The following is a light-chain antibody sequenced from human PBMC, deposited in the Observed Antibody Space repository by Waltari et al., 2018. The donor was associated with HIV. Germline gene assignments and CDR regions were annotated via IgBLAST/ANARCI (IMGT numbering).Light chain of an antibody. CDR1: SSDVGAYNY. Sequence: QSALTQPPSASGSPGQSVTISCTGTSSDVGAYNYVSWYQQHPGKAPKLMIYEVNKRPSGVPVRFSGSKSGNTASLSVSGLQAEDEADYYCSSYAGSNTVVFGGGTKLTVL. CDR2: EVN. J-gene: IGLJ2*01. V-gene: IGLV2-8*01. CDR3: SSYAGSNTVV.